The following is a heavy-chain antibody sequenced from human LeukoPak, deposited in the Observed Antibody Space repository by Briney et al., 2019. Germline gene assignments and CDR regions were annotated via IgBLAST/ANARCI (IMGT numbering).Heavy chain of an antibody. V-gene: IGHV4-59*01. CDR1: GGSISSYY. CDR3: ARGEPYYDFWSGYPFDY. D-gene: IGHD3-3*01. Sequence: SETLSLTCTVSGGSISSYYWSWIRQPPGKGLEWIGYIYYSGSTKYNPSLKSRVTMSVDTSKNQFSLKLSSVTAADTAVYYCARGEPYYDFWSGYPFDYWGQGTLVTASS. J-gene: IGHJ4*02. CDR2: IYYSGST.